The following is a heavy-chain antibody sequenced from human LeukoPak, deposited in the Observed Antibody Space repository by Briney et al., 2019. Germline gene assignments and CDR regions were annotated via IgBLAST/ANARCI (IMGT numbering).Heavy chain of an antibody. D-gene: IGHD5-12*01. J-gene: IGHJ5*02. CDR3: AYEGPVSGYAFDP. CDR1: GESFSEYY. V-gene: IGHV4-34*01. Sequence: PSETLSLTCAVYGESFSEYYWSWIRQPPGKGLEWIGEINHSGGTNYTPSLKSRVTISVDTSKKQFSLKLRSVTAADTAVYYCAYEGPVSGYAFDPWGQGTLVTVSS. CDR2: INHSGGT.